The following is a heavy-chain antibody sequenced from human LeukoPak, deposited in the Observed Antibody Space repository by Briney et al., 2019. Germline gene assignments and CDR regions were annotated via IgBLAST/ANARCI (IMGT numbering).Heavy chain of an antibody. Sequence: ASVKVSCKASGYTFTGYYMHWVRQAPGQGLEWMGWINPNSGGTNYAQKFQGRVTMTRDTSISTAYMELSRLRSDDTAVYYCARASLSYGDYYFDYWGQGTLVTVSS. CDR1: GYTFTGYY. J-gene: IGHJ4*02. D-gene: IGHD4-17*01. CDR3: ARASLSYGDYYFDY. CDR2: INPNSGGT. V-gene: IGHV1-2*02.